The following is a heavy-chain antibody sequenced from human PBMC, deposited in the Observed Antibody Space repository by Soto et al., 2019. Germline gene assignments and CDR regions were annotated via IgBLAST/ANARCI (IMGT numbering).Heavy chain of an antibody. CDR3: ARDQRSVVVPAAMGWFAP. J-gene: IGHJ5*02. V-gene: IGHV1-69*06. CDR2: IIPIFGTS. Sequence: QVQLVQSGAEVKKPGSSVKVSCKASGGTFSSYAISWVRRAPGQGLEWMGGIIPIFGTSNYAQKFQGRVTITADKSPSTAYMELRSLRSEDTAVYSCARDQRSVVVPAAMGWFAPWGQGTLVTVSS. D-gene: IGHD2-2*01. CDR1: GGTFSSYA.